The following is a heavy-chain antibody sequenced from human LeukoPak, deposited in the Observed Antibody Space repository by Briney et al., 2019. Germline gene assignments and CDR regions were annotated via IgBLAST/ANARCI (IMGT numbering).Heavy chain of an antibody. Sequence: GRSLRLSCAASGFTFSGYGMHWVRQAPGKGLEWVAVIWYDGSSKYYADSVKGRFTISRDNSKNTLYLQMNSLRAEDTAVYYCATAAGADFFDYWGQGTLVTVSS. CDR2: IWYDGSSK. D-gene: IGHD3-3*01. J-gene: IGHJ4*02. CDR1: GFTFSGYG. V-gene: IGHV3-33*01. CDR3: ATAAGADFFDY.